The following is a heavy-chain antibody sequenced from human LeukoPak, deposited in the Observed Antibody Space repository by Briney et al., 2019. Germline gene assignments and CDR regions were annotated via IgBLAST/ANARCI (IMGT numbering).Heavy chain of an antibody. CDR1: GYTFTGYY. D-gene: IGHD3-16*01. CDR3: AREGAKGGAFDI. Sequence: ASVKVFCKASGYTFTGYYMHWVRQAPGQGLEWMGWINPNSGGTNYAQKFQGRVTMTRDTSISTAYVELSRLRSDDTAVYYCAREGAKGGAFDIWGQGTMVTVSS. J-gene: IGHJ3*02. V-gene: IGHV1-2*02. CDR2: INPNSGGT.